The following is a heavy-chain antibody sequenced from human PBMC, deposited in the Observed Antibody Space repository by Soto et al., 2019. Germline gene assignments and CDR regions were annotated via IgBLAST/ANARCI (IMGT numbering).Heavy chain of an antibody. D-gene: IGHD3-16*02. CDR3: ARHNDYIWGSYRYTDDAFDI. Sequence: PGESLKISCKGSGYSFTSYWIGWVRQMPGKGLEWMGIIYPGDSDTRYSPSFRGQVTISADKSISTAYLQWSSLKASDTAVYYCARHNDYIWGSYRYTDDAFDIWGQGTMVTVSS. V-gene: IGHV5-51*01. CDR2: IYPGDSDT. J-gene: IGHJ3*02. CDR1: GYSFTSYW.